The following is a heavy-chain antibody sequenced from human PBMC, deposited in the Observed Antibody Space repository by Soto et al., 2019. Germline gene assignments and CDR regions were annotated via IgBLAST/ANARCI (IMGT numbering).Heavy chain of an antibody. CDR3: ATDLLTTVTPAWYFYGMDV. D-gene: IGHD4-17*01. CDR2: FDPEDGET. CDR1: GYTLTELS. J-gene: IGHJ6*02. V-gene: IGHV1-24*01. Sequence: RASVKVSCKVSGYTLTELSMHWVRQAPGKGLEWMGGFDPEDGETIYAQKFQGRVTMTEDTSTDTAYMELSSLRSEDTAVYYCATDLLTTVTPAWYFYGMDVWGQGTTVTVSS.